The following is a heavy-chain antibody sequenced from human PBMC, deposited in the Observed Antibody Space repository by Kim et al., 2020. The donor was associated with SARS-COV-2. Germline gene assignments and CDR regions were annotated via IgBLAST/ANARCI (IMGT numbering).Heavy chain of an antibody. CDR2: LSGSGYST. CDR3: AKDRDSSHYYFDS. D-gene: IGHD6-13*01. Sequence: GGSLRLSCAASGFTFSNYAMGWVRQAPGKGLEWVSTLSGSGYSTYSADSVKGRFTISRDNSKNTVYLQMNSLRVEDTAVYYCAKDRDSSHYYFDSWGQGT. CDR1: GFTFSNYA. J-gene: IGHJ4*02. V-gene: IGHV3-23*01.